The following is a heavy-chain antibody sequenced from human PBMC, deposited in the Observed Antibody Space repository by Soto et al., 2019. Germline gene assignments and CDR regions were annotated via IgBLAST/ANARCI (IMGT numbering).Heavy chain of an antibody. CDR3: ARAVTMVRGVISHFDY. Sequence: SQTLSLTCAISGDSVSSNSAAWNWIRQSPSRGLEWLGRTYYRSKWYNDYAVSVKSRITINPDTSKNQFSLQLNSVTPEDTAVYYCARAVTMVRGVISHFDYWGQGTLVTVSS. CDR1: GDSVSSNSAA. J-gene: IGHJ4*02. CDR2: TYYRSKWYN. D-gene: IGHD3-10*01. V-gene: IGHV6-1*01.